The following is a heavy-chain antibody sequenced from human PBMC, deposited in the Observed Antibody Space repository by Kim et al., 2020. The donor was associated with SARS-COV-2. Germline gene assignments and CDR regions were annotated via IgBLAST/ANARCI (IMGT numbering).Heavy chain of an antibody. D-gene: IGHD4-17*01. Sequence: GSTYYNPSLKSRVTISVDTSKNQFSLKLSSVTAADTAVYYCARLDGDYANWGQGTLVTVSS. V-gene: IGHV4-39*01. CDR2: GST. J-gene: IGHJ4*02. CDR3: ARLDGDYAN.